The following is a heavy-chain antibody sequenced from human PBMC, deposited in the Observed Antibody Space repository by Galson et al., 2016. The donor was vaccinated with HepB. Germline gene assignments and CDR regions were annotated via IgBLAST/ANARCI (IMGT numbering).Heavy chain of an antibody. CDR1: EFTFSSYW. CDR3: ARFSGRYNEDFDY. Sequence: SLRLSCAASEFTFSSYWMTWVRQAPGKGLEWVAHIKHDGSEKYYVDSVRGRFTISRDNAKNSLYVQMNSLSAEDTAVYYCARFSGRYNEDFDYWGQGTLVTVSS. D-gene: IGHD1-26*01. V-gene: IGHV3-7*04. CDR2: IKHDGSEK. J-gene: IGHJ4*02.